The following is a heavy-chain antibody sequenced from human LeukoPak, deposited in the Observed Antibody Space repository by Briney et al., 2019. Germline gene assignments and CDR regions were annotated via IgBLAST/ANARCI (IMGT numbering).Heavy chain of an antibody. Sequence: GGSLRLSCATSGFTFSSYEMNWVRQGPGKGLEWVSYISSSGSTKYYADSVKGRFTISRDNAKKSLYLQMNSLRAEDTAVYYCARGWGEGGQGTLVTVSS. CDR3: ARGWGE. CDR2: ISSSGSTK. D-gene: IGHD3-10*01. CDR1: GFTFSSYE. V-gene: IGHV3-48*03. J-gene: IGHJ4*02.